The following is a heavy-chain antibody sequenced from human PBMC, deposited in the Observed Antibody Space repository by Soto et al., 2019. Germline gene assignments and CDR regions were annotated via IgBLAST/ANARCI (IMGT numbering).Heavy chain of an antibody. D-gene: IGHD3-3*01. CDR3: AHSSIFGVVIHPFDY. Sequence: PSETLSLTCAVYVGSFSGYYWSWIRQPPGKGLEWIGEINHSGSTNYNPSLKSRVTISVDASKNQFSLKLSSVTAADTAVYYCAHSSIFGVVIHPFDYWGQLTLVTVPS. V-gene: IGHV4-34*01. CDR2: INHSGST. CDR1: VGSFSGYY. J-gene: IGHJ4*02.